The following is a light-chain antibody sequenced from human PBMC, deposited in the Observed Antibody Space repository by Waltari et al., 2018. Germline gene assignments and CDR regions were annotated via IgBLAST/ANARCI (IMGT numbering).Light chain of an antibody. CDR2: DTS. Sequence: IVMTQSPATLSVSPGERVALSCRAIQSVSTNFAWYQQRPGQAPRLLIYDTSTRATGIPARFSGSGSGTEFILTISGLQSEDSAIYYCQQYENLITFGQGTRLEIK. J-gene: IGKJ5*01. CDR3: QQYENLIT. V-gene: IGKV3D-15*01. CDR1: QSVSTN.